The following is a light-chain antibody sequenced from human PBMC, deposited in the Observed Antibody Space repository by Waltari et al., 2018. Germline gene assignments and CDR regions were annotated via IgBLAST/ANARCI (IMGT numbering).Light chain of an antibody. CDR2: EVT. Sequence: QSALTQPPPASGSPGQSVPISCTGTSSDVGDYVPWYQQHPGKAPKLMISEVTKRPSGVPDRFSGSKSGNTASLTVSGLQAEDEADYYCSSYAGSNNLVFGGGTKLTVL. J-gene: IGLJ2*01. V-gene: IGLV2-8*01. CDR1: SSDVGDY. CDR3: SSYAGSNNLV.